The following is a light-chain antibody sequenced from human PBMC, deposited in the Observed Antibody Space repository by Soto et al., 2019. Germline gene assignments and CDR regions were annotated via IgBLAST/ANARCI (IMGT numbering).Light chain of an antibody. V-gene: IGLV2-14*01. CDR1: SSDAGGYNY. CDR3: TSYTSSSTLYV. CDR2: DVR. Sequence: QSVLTQPASVSGSPGQSITISCTGTSSDAGGYNYVSWYQQHPGKAPKLMIYDVRNRASGASNRFSGSKSGNTASLTISGLQAEDEADYYCTSYTSSSTLYVFGTGTKVTVL. J-gene: IGLJ1*01.